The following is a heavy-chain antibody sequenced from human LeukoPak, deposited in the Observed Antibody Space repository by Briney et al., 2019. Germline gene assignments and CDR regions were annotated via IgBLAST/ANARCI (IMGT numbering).Heavy chain of an antibody. D-gene: IGHD4-17*01. Sequence: GGSLRLSCAASGFTFSSYGMHWVRQAPGKGLEWVAFIRYDGSNKYYADSVKGRFTISRDNSKNTLYLQMNSLRAEDAAVYYCAKDNGDYVPFDYWGQGTLVTVSS. CDR1: GFTFSSYG. V-gene: IGHV3-30*02. CDR3: AKDNGDYVPFDY. CDR2: IRYDGSNK. J-gene: IGHJ4*02.